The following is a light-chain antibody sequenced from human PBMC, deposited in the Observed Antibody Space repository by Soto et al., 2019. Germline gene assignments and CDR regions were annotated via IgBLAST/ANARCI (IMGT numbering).Light chain of an antibody. CDR1: KSLSSSY. CDR2: GAS. J-gene: IGKJ2*01. V-gene: IGKV3-20*01. CDR3: QQCACSPVT. Sequence: DIVLTQSPGTLSLSPVERATLSCRASKSLSSSYLGWYQQRPGQAPRLLIYGASRRATGIPDRFSGSGSGTDLTLTISRLEPEDLDVYYCQQCACSPVTFGQGTKLEIK.